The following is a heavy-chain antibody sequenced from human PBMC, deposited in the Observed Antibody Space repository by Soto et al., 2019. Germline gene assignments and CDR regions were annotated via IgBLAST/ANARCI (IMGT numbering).Heavy chain of an antibody. V-gene: IGHV1-46*01. J-gene: IGHJ3*01. CDR3: ARPLIGNTIDL. D-gene: IGHD1-7*01. CDR2: INPSRGSA. Sequence: GASVKVFCKASGYTFFKYFIHWVRQAPGQGLEWIGIINPSRGSATYGPIFQGRVSLTTDMPTSTVYMELSSLRSEDTAIYYCARPLIGNTIDLWGQGTSVTVSS. CDR1: GYTFFKYF.